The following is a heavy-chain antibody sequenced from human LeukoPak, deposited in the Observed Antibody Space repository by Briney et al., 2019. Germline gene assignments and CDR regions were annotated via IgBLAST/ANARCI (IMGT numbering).Heavy chain of an antibody. CDR1: GFTFSSYG. Sequence: GGTLRLSCAASGFTFSSYGMSWVRQAPGKGLEWVSGISGSGGFTYYADSLKGRFTISRDNSKNMLYLQMNSLRAEDMALYYCAKGGGGRLIYYYYMDVWGKGTTVTVSS. J-gene: IGHJ6*03. V-gene: IGHV3-23*01. D-gene: IGHD3-16*01. CDR3: AKGGGGRLIYYYYMDV. CDR2: ISGSGGFT.